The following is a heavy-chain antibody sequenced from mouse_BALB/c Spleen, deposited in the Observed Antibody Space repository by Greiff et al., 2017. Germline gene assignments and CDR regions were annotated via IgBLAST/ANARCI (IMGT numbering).Heavy chain of an antibody. D-gene: IGHD2-1*01. CDR1: GFTFSSYG. Sequence: DVQLVESGGDLVKPGGSLKLSCAASGFTFSSYGMSWVRQTPDKRLEWVATISSGGSYTYYPDSVKGRFTISRDNAKNTLYLQMSSLKSEDTAMYYCARQRYYGNYLDYWGQGTTLTVSS. J-gene: IGHJ2*01. CDR3: ARQRYYGNYLDY. V-gene: IGHV5-6*01. CDR2: ISSGGSYT.